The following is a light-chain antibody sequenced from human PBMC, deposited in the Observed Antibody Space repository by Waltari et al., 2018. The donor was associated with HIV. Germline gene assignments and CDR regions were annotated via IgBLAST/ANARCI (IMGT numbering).Light chain of an antibody. CDR3: EQYNAYPLT. CDR1: HGSSIY. Sequence: DIQMTQSPSSLSASVGDRVTITCRASHGSSIYLAWFQQKPGRAPKSLIYASSNLQSAVPVRCSGSRSGTEFTLTITSLQPEDCATYCCEQYNAYPLTFGGGTRVEIK. V-gene: IGKV1-16*01. CDR2: ASS. J-gene: IGKJ4*01.